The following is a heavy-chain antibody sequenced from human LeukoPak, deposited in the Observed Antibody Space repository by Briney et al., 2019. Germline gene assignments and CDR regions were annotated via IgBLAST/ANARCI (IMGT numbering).Heavy chain of an antibody. Sequence: ASVKVSCKASGYTFTSYGISWVRQAPGQGLEWMVWISADNGNTNYAQKLQGRVTMTTDTSTSTAYMELRSLRSDDTAVYYCARDFTDSSGYYLGYWGQGTLVTVSS. V-gene: IGHV1-18*01. CDR3: ARDFTDSSGYYLGY. CDR1: GYTFTSYG. D-gene: IGHD3-22*01. J-gene: IGHJ4*02. CDR2: ISADNGNT.